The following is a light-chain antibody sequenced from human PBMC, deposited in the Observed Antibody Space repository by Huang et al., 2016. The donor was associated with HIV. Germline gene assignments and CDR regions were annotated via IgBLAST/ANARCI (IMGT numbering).Light chain of an antibody. CDR3: QKYNSAPIT. CDR2: AAS. CDR1: QDIDNY. V-gene: IGKV1-27*01. Sequence: DIQMTQSPSSLSASVGDSVTITCRASQDIDNYLAWYQQKPGKVTKLLIFAASALKAGVPPRFSGGGSGTHFSLNISSLQPEDVATYYCQKYNSAPITFGQGTRLEI. J-gene: IGKJ5*01.